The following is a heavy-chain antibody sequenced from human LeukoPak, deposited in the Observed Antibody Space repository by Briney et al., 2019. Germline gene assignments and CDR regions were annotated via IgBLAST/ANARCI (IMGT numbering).Heavy chain of an antibody. CDR1: GFTFSSYA. J-gene: IGHJ5*02. CDR3: ARGVNYYDSSGYYLNWFDP. D-gene: IGHD3-22*01. CDR2: ISSNGGST. Sequence: GLSLRLSCAASGFTFSSYAMHWVRQAPGKGLEYVSAISSNGGSTYYANSVKGRFTISRDNSKNTLYLQMGSLRAEDMAVYYCARGVNYYDSSGYYLNWFDPWGQGTLVTVSS. V-gene: IGHV3-64*01.